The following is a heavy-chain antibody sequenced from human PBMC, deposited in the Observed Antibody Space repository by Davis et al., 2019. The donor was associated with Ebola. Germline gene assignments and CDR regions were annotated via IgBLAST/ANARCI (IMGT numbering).Heavy chain of an antibody. CDR2: IYYSGST. CDR1: AGSISSYY. CDR3: ARDLDYANYAGRDYYYGMDV. D-gene: IGHD3-10*01. V-gene: IGHV4-59*12. J-gene: IGHJ6*02. Sequence: MPSQTLSPTCTVSAGSISSYYWSWNRQPPGKGLEWIGYIYYSGSTNYNPSLKSRVTISVDTSKNQFSLKLRSVTAADTAVYYCARDLDYANYAGRDYYYGMDVWGQGTTVTVSS.